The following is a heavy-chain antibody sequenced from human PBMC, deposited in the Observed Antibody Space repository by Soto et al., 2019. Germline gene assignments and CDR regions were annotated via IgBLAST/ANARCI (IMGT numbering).Heavy chain of an antibody. V-gene: IGHV1-3*01. CDR1: GYTFTSYA. CDR3: ARDEGETAVVSNFDY. Sequence: QVQLVQSGAEVKKPGASVKVSCKASGYTFTSYAMHWVRQAPGQRLEWMGWINAGNGNTKYSQKFQGRVTITRDTSASTAYMELSSLRSEDTAVYYCARDEGETAVVSNFDYWGQGTLVTVSS. D-gene: IGHD2-15*01. J-gene: IGHJ4*02. CDR2: INAGNGNT.